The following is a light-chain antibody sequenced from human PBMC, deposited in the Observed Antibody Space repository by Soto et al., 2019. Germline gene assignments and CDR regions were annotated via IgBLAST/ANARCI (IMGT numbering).Light chain of an antibody. J-gene: IGKJ1*01. CDR2: GAS. V-gene: IGKV3-20*01. CDR3: QQYSRAPLT. Sequence: EIVLTQSPATLSLSPGERATLSCRAGQSVTDNYLAWYQQKPGQAPRLVISGASSRTSGIPDRFSASGSGTDFTLTISRLEPEDFAVYYCQQYSRAPLTFGQGTKVDIK. CDR1: QSVTDNY.